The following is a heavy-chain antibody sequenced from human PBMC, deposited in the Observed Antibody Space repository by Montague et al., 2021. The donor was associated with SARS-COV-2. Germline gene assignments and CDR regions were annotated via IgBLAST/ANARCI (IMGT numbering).Heavy chain of an antibody. Sequence: SETLSLTCTVSGDSISSSSYYWGRIRQPPGKGLVWIGSINNRGNTYNNPSLRSPVSLSVATSKNYFSLNVRSVTAADTGLFYCVRVAHPRSAWPYYMDVWGTGTTVTVFS. V-gene: IGHV4-39*02. CDR3: VRVAHPRSAWPYYMDV. J-gene: IGHJ6*03. D-gene: IGHD3-3*02. CDR1: GDSISSSSYY. CDR2: INNRGNT.